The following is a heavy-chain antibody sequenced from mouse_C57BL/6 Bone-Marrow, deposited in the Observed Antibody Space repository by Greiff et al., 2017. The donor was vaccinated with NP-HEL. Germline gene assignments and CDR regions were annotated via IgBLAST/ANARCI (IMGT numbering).Heavy chain of an antibody. CDR3: TKHYYTMDY. CDR2: IDPENGDT. Sequence: VQLQQSGAELVRPGASVKLSCTASGFNIKDDYMHWVKQRPEQGLEWIGWIDPENGDTEYASKFQGKATITADTSSNTAYLQLSSLTSEDTAVYYCTKHYYTMDYWGQGTSVTVSS. V-gene: IGHV14-4*01. CDR1: GFNIKDDY. J-gene: IGHJ4*01.